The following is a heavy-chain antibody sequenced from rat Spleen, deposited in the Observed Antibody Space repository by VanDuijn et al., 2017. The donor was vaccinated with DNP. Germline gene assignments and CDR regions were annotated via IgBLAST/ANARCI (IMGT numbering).Heavy chain of an antibody. D-gene: IGHD5-1*01. Sequence: EVQLVESGGGLVHPGKSLKLSCIVSGFTFNNHYMAWVRQAPGKGLEWVASISTGGGKTYYSDSVKGRFAISRDEAKNSLYLQMDSLKSEDTATYYCARVMTTGAMDTWGQGTSVTVSS. CDR3: ARVMTTGAMDT. CDR1: GFTFNNHY. J-gene: IGHJ4*01. V-gene: IGHV5-25*01. CDR2: ISTGGGKT.